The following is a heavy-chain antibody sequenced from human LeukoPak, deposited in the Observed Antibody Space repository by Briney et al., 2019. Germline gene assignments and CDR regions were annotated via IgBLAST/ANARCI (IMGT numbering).Heavy chain of an antibody. CDR1: GGFISSSTYY. J-gene: IGHJ6*02. D-gene: IGHD3-3*01. Sequence: SETLSLTCSVSGGFISSSTYYWRWIRQPPGKGLEWVGGDYYGVRNYNNPTLKGRVTIYVDTFKSQFSLKLRSVTAADPAVYYCATLDFWSGYYYYGMDGWGQGTMVTVSS. V-gene: IGHV4-39*01. CDR3: ATLDFWSGYYYYGMDG. CDR2: DYYGVRN.